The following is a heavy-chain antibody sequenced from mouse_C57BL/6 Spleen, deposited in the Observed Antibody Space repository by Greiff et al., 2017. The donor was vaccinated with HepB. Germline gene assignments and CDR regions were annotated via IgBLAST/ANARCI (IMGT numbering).Heavy chain of an antibody. CDR1: GYTFTSYW. CDR3: ARSAYYSQEEFDY. V-gene: IGHV1-7*01. J-gene: IGHJ2*01. D-gene: IGHD2-12*01. CDR2: INPSSGYT. Sequence: QVQLKQSGAELAKPGASVKLSCKASGYTFTSYWMHWVKQRPGQGLEWIGYINPSSGYTKYNQKFKDKATLTADKSSSTAYMQLSSLTYEDSAVYYCARSAYYSQEEFDYWGQGTTLTVSS.